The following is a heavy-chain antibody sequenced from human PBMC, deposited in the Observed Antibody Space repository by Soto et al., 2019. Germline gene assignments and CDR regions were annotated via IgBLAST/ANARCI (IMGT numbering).Heavy chain of an antibody. CDR1: GLPFSNAW. D-gene: IGHD5-18*01. CDR2: IKSKTDGGTT. J-gene: IGHJ5*02. CDR3: TTDILVDTAMPNNWFDP. V-gene: IGHV3-15*07. Sequence: GGSLRLSCAAAGLPFSNAWRNWVRTAPGKGLEWVGRIKSKTDGGTTDYAAPVKGRFTISRDDSKNTLYLQMNSLKTEDTAVYYCTTDILVDTAMPNNWFDPWGQGTLVTVSS.